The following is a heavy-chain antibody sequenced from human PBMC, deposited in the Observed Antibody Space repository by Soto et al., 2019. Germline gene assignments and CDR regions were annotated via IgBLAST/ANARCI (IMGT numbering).Heavy chain of an antibody. CDR2: IDHDGPT. CDR3: VRDSHGDY. CDR1: GFTFSNYW. J-gene: IGHJ4*02. V-gene: IGHV3-74*01. Sequence: EVQLVESGGGLVQPGGSLRLSCAGSGFTFSNYWMHWVRQAPGKGLAWVSRIDHDGPTDYADSVRGRFTISRDNAENTPYLQMNSLRPEDTAVYYCVRDSHGDYWGQGTLVTVSS.